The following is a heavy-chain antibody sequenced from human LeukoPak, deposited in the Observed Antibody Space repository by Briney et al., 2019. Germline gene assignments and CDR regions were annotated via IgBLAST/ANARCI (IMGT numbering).Heavy chain of an antibody. D-gene: IGHD3-22*01. CDR3: AKDLTMIVVVIPDAFDI. CDR2: ISYDGSNK. J-gene: IGHJ3*02. Sequence: PGGSLRLSCAASGFTFSSYGMHWVRQAPGKGLEWVAVISYDGSNKYYADSVKGRFTISRDNSENTLYLQMNSLRAEDTAVYYCAKDLTMIVVVIPDAFDIWGQGTMVTVSS. V-gene: IGHV3-30*18. CDR1: GFTFSSYG.